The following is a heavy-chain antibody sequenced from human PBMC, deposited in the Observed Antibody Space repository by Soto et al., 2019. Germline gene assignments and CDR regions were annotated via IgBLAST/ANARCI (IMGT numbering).Heavy chain of an antibody. Sequence: QVQLQESGPGLVKPSETLSLTCTVSGGCISSYYWSWIRQPPGKGLEWIGYIYYSGSTNYNPSLKSRVTISVDTSKNQFSLKLSSVTAADTAVHYCARGVGTTVTNWGQGTLVTVSS. CDR2: IYYSGST. V-gene: IGHV4-59*01. J-gene: IGHJ4*02. CDR3: ARGVGTTVTN. CDR1: GGCISSYY. D-gene: IGHD4-4*01.